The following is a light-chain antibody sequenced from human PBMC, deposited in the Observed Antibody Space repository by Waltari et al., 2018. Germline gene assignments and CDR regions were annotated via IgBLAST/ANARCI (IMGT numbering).Light chain of an antibody. J-gene: IGKJ4*01. V-gene: IGKV3-15*01. CDR3: QHYNNLPLT. CDR1: GSVSSK. CDR2: GAS. Sequence: EIVMTQSPATLSVSPAERATLSCRARGSVSSKLAWYQQRAGQAPRLLIYGASTRATGIPARFSGSGSGTEFTLTISSLQSEDFAVYFCQHYNNLPLTFGGGTKVEIK.